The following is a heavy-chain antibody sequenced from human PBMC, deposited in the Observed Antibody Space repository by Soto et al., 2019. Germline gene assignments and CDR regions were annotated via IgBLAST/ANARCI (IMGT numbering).Heavy chain of an antibody. V-gene: IGHV4-59*01. Sequence: SETLSLTCTVSGGSISSYYWSWIRQPPGKGLEWIGYIYYSGSTNYNPSLKSRVTISVDTSKNQFSLKLSSVTAADTAVYYCARGLYGDFFDYWGQGTLVTVSS. J-gene: IGHJ4*02. D-gene: IGHD4-17*01. CDR2: IYYSGST. CDR3: ARGLYGDFFDY. CDR1: GGSISSYY.